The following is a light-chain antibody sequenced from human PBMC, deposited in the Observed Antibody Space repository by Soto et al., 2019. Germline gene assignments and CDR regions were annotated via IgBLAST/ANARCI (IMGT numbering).Light chain of an antibody. CDR3: QQFNIWPRT. CDR2: FAS. J-gene: IGKJ1*01. V-gene: IGKV3-15*01. Sequence: EIVMTQSPATLSVSPGERATLSCRASQNVGSSLAWYQQKPGQAPRLLIYFASTRATGIPARFSGSGSGTEFTLTISSLQSEDFAIYYCQQFNIWPRTFGQGTKVDIK. CDR1: QNVGSS.